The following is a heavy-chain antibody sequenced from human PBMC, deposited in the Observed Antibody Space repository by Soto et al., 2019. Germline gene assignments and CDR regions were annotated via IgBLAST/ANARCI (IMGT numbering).Heavy chain of an antibody. CDR2: IIPIFGTA. J-gene: IGHJ2*01. D-gene: IGHD6-6*01. V-gene: IGHV1-69*01. CDR1: GGTFSSYA. CDR3: ARGSSIAARAGDWYFDL. Sequence: QVPLVQSGAEVKKPGASVKVSCKASGGTFSSYAISWVRQAPGQGLEWMGGIIPIFGTANYAQKFQGRVTITADESTSTAYMELSSLRSEDTAVYYCARGSSIAARAGDWYFDLWGRGTLVTVSS.